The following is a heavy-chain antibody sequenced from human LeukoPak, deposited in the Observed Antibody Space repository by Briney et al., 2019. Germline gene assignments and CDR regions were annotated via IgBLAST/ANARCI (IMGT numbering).Heavy chain of an antibody. CDR3: ARLNGGY. D-gene: IGHD1-1*01. CDR1: GGSISDYY. J-gene: IGHJ4*02. V-gene: IGHV4-59*08. CDR2: INYSGST. Sequence: SETLSFTCTVSGGSISDYYWSWIRQPPGRGLEWIGYINYSGSTNYNPSLKSRVTISVDTSKNQLSLKVTSVTAADTAVYYCARLNGGYWGQGTLVTVSS.